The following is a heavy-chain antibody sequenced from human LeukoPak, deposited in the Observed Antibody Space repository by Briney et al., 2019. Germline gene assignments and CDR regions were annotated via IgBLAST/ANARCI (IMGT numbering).Heavy chain of an antibody. CDR2: INHSGST. CDR3: ARAAGYSGYLGVGY. V-gene: IGHV4-34*01. Sequence: NASETLSLTCAVYGGSFSGYYWSWIRQPPGKGLEWIGEINHSGSTNYNPSLKSRVTISVDTSKNQFSLKLSSVTAADTAVYYCARAAGYSGYLGVGYWGQGTLVTVSS. D-gene: IGHD5-12*01. CDR1: GGSFSGYY. J-gene: IGHJ4*02.